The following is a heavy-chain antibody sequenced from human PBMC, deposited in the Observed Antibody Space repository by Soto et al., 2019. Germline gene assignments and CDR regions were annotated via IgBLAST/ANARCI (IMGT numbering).Heavy chain of an antibody. J-gene: IGHJ4*02. CDR3: TRYKWPGILGTGTFGGLDY. V-gene: IGHV4-39*01. Sequence: SETLSRTCTGSGGSITSSGYYWGWIRQPPGKGLEWSGSITDSGTTYYHPSLKSRLTISVDTSKNQLSLRLSSVTAADTAIYYCTRYKWPGILGTGTFGGLDYWARGTLVTVS. CDR2: ITDSGTT. CDR1: GGSITSSGYY. D-gene: IGHD3-16*01.